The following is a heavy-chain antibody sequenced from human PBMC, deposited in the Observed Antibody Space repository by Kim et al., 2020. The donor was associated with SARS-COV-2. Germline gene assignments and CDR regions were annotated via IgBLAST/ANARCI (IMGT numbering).Heavy chain of an antibody. CDR3: ARVENGPHIVVVPAAIDW. Sequence: GGSLRLSCAASGFTFSSYWMHWVRQAPGKGLVWVSRINSDGSSTSYADSVKGRFTISRDNAKNTLYLQMNSLRAEDTAVYYCARVENGPHIVVVPAAIDWWGQGTLVTVSS. V-gene: IGHV3-74*01. CDR2: INSDGSST. CDR1: GFTFSSYW. J-gene: IGHJ4*02. D-gene: IGHD2-2*01.